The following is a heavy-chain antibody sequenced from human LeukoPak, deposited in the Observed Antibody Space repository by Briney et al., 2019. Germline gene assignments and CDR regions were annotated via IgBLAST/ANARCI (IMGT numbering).Heavy chain of an antibody. CDR2: VSGSRGST. Sequence: GGSLRLSCAASGFTFSNFAMSWVRQAPGKGLEWVSTVSGSRGSTYYADSVKGRFTISRDNAKNSLYLQMNSLRAEDTAVYYCAREGGYLDYWGQGTLVTVSS. V-gene: IGHV3-23*01. CDR1: GFTFSNFA. D-gene: IGHD3-16*01. J-gene: IGHJ4*02. CDR3: AREGGYLDY.